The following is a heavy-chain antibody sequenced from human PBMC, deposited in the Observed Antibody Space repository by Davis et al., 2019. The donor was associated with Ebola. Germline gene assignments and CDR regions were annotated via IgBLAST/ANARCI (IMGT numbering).Heavy chain of an antibody. D-gene: IGHD3-10*01. CDR3: ARAGMVQGVITKWDGY. CDR1: GFTFSRNS. J-gene: IGHJ4*02. Sequence: GESLKISCVASGFTFSRNSMNWVRQAPGKGLEWVSYISSSSTTIYYADSAKGRFTISRDNAKNALYLQMNSLRDEDTAVYYCARAGMVQGVITKWDGYWGQGTLVTVSS. CDR2: ISSSSTTI. V-gene: IGHV3-48*02.